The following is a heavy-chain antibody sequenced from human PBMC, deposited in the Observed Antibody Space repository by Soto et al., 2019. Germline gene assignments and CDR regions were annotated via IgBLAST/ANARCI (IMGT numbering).Heavy chain of an antibody. J-gene: IGHJ5*02. CDR2: IYYSGST. Sequence: SETLSLTCTVSGGSISSYYWSWIRQPPGKGLEWIGYIYYSGSTNYNPSLKSRVTISVDTSKNQFSLKLSSVTAADTAVYYCARTYYDFWSGSNWFDPWGQGTLVTVSS. D-gene: IGHD3-3*01. CDR3: ARTYYDFWSGSNWFDP. V-gene: IGHV4-59*01. CDR1: GGSISSYY.